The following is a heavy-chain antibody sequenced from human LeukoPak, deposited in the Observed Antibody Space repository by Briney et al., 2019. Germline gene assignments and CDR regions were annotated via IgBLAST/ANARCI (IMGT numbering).Heavy chain of an antibody. CDR2: IIPIFGIA. CDR3: PRLLAYCGGDCYSTFPDY. V-gene: IGHV1-69*04. CDR1: GGTFTSYA. Sequence: ASVKVSCKASGGTFTSYAISWVRQAPGQGLEWMGRIIPIFGIANYAQKFQGRVTITADKSTSTAYMELSSLRSEDTAEYCCPRLLAYCGGDCYSTFPDYWGQGALVTVSS. D-gene: IGHD2-21*02. J-gene: IGHJ4*02.